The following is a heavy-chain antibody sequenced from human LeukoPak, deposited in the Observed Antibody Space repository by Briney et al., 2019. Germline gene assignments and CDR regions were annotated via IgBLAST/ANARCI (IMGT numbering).Heavy chain of an antibody. V-gene: IGHV4-30-4*08. CDR1: GGSISSGDYY. Sequence: SETLSLTCTVSGGSISSGDYYWSWIRQPPGKGPEWIGYIYYSGSTYYNPSLKSRVTISVDTPKNQFSLKLSSVTAADTAVYYCAREVITIFGVVTGLDYWGQGTLVTVSS. CDR3: AREVITIFGVVTGLDY. J-gene: IGHJ4*02. CDR2: IYYSGST. D-gene: IGHD3-3*01.